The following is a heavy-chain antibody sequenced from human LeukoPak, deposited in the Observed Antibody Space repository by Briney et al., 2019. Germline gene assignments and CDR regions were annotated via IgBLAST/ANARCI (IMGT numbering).Heavy chain of an antibody. CDR3: ARYYDFWIGFASTNWFDP. D-gene: IGHD3-3*01. CDR2: INPNSGGT. V-gene: IGHV1-2*02. J-gene: IGHJ5*02. CDR1: GYTFTGYY. Sequence: ASVEVSCKASGYTFTGYYMHWVRQAPGQGLEWIGWINPNSGGTNYAQKFQGRVTMTRDTSISTAYMELSRLRSDDTAVYYCARYYDFWIGFASTNWFDPWGQGTLVTVSS.